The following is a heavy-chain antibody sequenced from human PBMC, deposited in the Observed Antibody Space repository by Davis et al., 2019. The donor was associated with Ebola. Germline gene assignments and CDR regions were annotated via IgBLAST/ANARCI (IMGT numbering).Heavy chain of an antibody. Sequence: SVKVSCKASGGTINNYGITWVRQAPGQGLEWMGGIIPLFGRAKSAQKFQGRVTITADESTGTVYMQLSSLRADDTAVYYCARDEFGDLVLGTHEYYSMDVWGKGTTVTVTS. CDR1: GGTINNYG. V-gene: IGHV1-69*13. CDR3: ARDEFGDLVLGTHEYYSMDV. CDR2: IIPLFGRA. D-gene: IGHD3-10*01. J-gene: IGHJ6*04.